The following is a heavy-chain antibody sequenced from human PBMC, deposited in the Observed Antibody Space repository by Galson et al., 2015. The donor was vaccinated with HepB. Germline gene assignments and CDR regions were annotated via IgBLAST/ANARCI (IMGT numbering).Heavy chain of an antibody. CDR2: IKSKRVDGTA. J-gene: IGHJ4*02. CDR3: GVYSYGAVGH. V-gene: IGHV3-15*01. Sequence: SLRLSCAASGFTFSNVWMSWVRQGPGKGPEWVGRIKSKRVDGTADHAAPVKGRFTISRDDSKDTLYLQMDSLKTEDTAVYYCGVYSYGAVGHWGQGTLVTVSS. CDR1: GFTFSNVW. D-gene: IGHD5-18*01.